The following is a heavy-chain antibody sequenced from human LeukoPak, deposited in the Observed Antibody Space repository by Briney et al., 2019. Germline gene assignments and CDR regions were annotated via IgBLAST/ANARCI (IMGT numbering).Heavy chain of an antibody. V-gene: IGHV4-34*01. CDR2: INHGGDT. Sequence: SETLSLTCAVSGGSFSDYYWSWIRQPPGKGLEWIGEINHGGDTNYNSSLQSRVTLSMDTSSNQFSLILSSVTAADTAIYYCASNKYPVQAFDIWGQGTMVTVSS. CDR3: ASNKYPVQAFDI. D-gene: IGHD1/OR15-1a*01. CDR1: GGSFSDYY. J-gene: IGHJ3*02.